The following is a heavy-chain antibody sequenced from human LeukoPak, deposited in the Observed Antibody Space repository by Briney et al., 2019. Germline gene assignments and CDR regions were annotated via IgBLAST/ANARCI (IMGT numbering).Heavy chain of an antibody. Sequence: GGSLRLSCAASGFTFRDYDMTWIRQAPGKGLEWVSYISSSSSTIYYADSVKGRFTISRDNAKNSLYLQMNSLRAEDTAVYYCARGPGGAAARRIAAAGFDYWGQGTLVTVSS. CDR2: ISSSSSTI. CDR1: GFTFRDYD. CDR3: ARGPGGAAARRIAAAGFDY. J-gene: IGHJ4*02. V-gene: IGHV3-11*04. D-gene: IGHD6-13*01.